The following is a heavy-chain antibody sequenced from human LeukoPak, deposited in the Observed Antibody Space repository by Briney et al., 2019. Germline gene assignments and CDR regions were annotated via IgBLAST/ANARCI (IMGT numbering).Heavy chain of an antibody. J-gene: IGHJ4*02. D-gene: IGHD4-17*01. CDR1: GFTSSSYW. V-gene: IGHV3-7*03. CDR3: ARVSRYGDYGEVDY. Sequence: GGSLRLSCAASGFTSSSYWMSWVRQAPGKGLEWVANIKQDGSEKYYVDSVKGRFTISRDNAKNSLYLQMNSLRAEDTAVYYCARVSRYGDYGEVDYWGQGTLVTVSS. CDR2: IKQDGSEK.